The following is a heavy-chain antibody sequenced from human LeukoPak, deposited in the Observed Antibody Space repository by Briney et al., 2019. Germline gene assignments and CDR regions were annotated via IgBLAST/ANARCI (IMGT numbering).Heavy chain of an antibody. CDR2: IYYSGST. CDR3: ARDGILNWLDP. D-gene: IGHD1-26*01. Sequence: SETLSLTCTVSGGSISSGDYYWSWIRQPPGKGLEWIGYIYYSGSTYYNPSLKSRVTISVDTSKNQFSLKLSSVTAADTAVYYCARDGILNWLDPWGQGTLVTVSS. V-gene: IGHV4-30-4*01. CDR1: GGSISSGDYY. J-gene: IGHJ5*02.